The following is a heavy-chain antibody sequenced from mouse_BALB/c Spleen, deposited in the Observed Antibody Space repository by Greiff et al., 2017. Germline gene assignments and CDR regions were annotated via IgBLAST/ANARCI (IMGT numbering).Heavy chain of an antibody. J-gene: IGHJ3*01. CDR3: ARGSYYYGSSYDTWFAY. Sequence: VQLQQSGPELVRPGVSVKISCKGSGYTFTDYAMHWVKQSHAKSLEWIGVISTYYGNTNYNQKFKGKATMTVDKSSSTAYMELARLTSEDSAIYYCARGSYYYGSSYDTWFAYWGQGTLVTVSA. CDR2: ISTYYGNT. D-gene: IGHD1-1*01. CDR1: GYTFTDYA. V-gene: IGHV1-67*01.